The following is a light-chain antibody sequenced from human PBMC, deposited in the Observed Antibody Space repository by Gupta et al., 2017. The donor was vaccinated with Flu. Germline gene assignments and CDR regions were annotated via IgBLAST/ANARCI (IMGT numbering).Light chain of an antibody. J-gene: IGLJ3*02. CDR1: ISNIGAGYV. Sequence: QSVLTQPPSVSAAPGQRVTISCTGTISNIGAGYVVHWYQQLQGSAPKLLIYDNTNRPSGVPDRFSGSRSGTSASLAITGLKTEDEATYYCQSYGSSSNWVFGGGTKLTVL. CDR3: QSYGSSSNWV. V-gene: IGLV1-40*01. CDR2: DNT.